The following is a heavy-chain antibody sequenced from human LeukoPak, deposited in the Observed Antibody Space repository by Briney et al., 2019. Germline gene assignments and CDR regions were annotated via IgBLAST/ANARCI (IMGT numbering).Heavy chain of an antibody. Sequence: SETLSLTCAVYGGSFSGYYWSWIRQPPGKGMEWIGEINHSGSTNYNPSLKSRVTISVDTSKNQFSLKPSSVTAADTAVYYCARSRMWQRWGYLDYWGQGTLVTVSS. J-gene: IGHJ4*02. CDR2: INHSGST. V-gene: IGHV4-34*01. CDR1: GGSFSGYY. D-gene: IGHD6-25*01. CDR3: ARSRMWQRWGYLDY.